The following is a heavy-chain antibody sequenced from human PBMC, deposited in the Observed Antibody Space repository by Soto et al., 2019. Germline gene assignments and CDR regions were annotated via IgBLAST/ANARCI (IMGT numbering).Heavy chain of an antibody. CDR1: GFIICGFG. J-gene: IGHJ4*02. V-gene: IGHV3-73*02. D-gene: IGHD3-10*01. Sequence: EVQLVESGGGLVQPGGSLKLSCAASGFIICGFGIHWVRQASGKGLEWVGRIRDKGNNYATSYAASMKGRFTISRDDSETTAYLQMNSLITEDTAVYYCARYRPGSGALDYWGQGTLVTVSS. CDR2: IRDKGNNYAT. CDR3: ARYRPGSGALDY.